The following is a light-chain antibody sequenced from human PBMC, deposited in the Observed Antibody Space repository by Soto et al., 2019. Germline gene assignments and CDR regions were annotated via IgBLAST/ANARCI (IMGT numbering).Light chain of an antibody. CDR1: SSDVGSYYP. CDR3: CSYAGDTTFFV. J-gene: IGLJ1*01. Sequence: QSALTQPASMSGSPGQSITISCTGTSSDVGSYYPVSWFQQHPGKAPKLIIDEVNKRPSGVSDRFSGSKSGNTASLTISGLQAADEAEYYCCSYAGDTTFFVFGTGTKLTVL. V-gene: IGLV2-23*02. CDR2: EVN.